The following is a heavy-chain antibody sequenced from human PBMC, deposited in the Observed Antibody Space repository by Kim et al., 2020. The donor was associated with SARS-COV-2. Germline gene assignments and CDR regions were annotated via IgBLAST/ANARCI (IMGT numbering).Heavy chain of an antibody. Sequence: GGSLRLSCAASGFTFNSYAMTWVRQAPGRGLEWVSTISGSGATTYYADSVKGRFSISRDNSKNSVNLQMNSLRGDDTAVYFCAKCSAGCRTTAVSTWGQGTLVTVSS. CDR1: GFTFNSYA. V-gene: IGHV3-23*01. J-gene: IGHJ5*02. CDR3: AKCSAGCRTTAVST. CDR2: ISGSGATT. D-gene: IGHD3-10*02.